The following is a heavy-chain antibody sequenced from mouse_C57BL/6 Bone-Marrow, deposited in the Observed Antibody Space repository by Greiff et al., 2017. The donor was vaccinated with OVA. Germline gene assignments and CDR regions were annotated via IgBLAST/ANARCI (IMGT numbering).Heavy chain of an antibody. V-gene: IGHV1-81*01. J-gene: IGHJ2*01. Sequence: VQGVESGAELARPGASVKLSCKASGYTFTSYGISWVKQRTGQGLEWIGEIYPRSGNTYYNEKFKGKATLTADKSSSTAYMELRSLTSEDSAVYFCARDRIYYDYDPFDYWGQGTTLTVSS. CDR1: GYTFTSYG. D-gene: IGHD2-4*01. CDR3: ARDRIYYDYDPFDY. CDR2: IYPRSGNT.